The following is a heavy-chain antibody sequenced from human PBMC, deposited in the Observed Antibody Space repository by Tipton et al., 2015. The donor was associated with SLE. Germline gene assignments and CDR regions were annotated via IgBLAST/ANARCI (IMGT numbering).Heavy chain of an antibody. CDR2: VSYDGRPE. J-gene: IGHJ1*01. V-gene: IGHV3-30*04. D-gene: IGHD3-16*01. CDR3: VRTYGELTPAYYGLGY. CDR1: GFDLNYYA. Sequence: RSLRLSCAASGFDLNYYAMQWFRQAPGKGLEWVAFVSYDGRPEYNADVVKGRFTISRDKSNTLYLDMNSLRSEDTAVYYCVRTYGELTPAYYGLGYWGQGTLVTVSS.